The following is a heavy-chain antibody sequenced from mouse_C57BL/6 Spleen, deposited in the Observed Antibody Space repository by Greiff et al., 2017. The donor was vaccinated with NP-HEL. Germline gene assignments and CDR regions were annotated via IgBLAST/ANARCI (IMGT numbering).Heavy chain of an antibody. D-gene: IGHD2-3*01. CDR3: ARGDCDGYYGFDY. J-gene: IGHJ2*01. CDR1: GYTFTSYW. Sequence: QVQLQQPGAELVRPGTSVKLSCKASGYTFTSYWMHWVKQRPGQGLEWIGVIDPSDSYTNYNQKFKGKATLTVDTSSSTAYMQLSSLTSEDSAVYYCARGDCDGYYGFDYWGQGTTLTVSS. CDR2: IDPSDSYT. V-gene: IGHV1-59*01.